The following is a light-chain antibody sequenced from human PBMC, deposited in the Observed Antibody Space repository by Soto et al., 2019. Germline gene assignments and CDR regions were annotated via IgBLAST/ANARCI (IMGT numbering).Light chain of an antibody. Sequence: EIVLTQSPATLSLSPGGGATLSCRASQNIGTYLAWYQQKGGQAPRLVIFDASSRASGVPARFSGSGSGTDFTLAISSLEPEDFAIYYCQQRSDWPPITFGQGTRLEI. J-gene: IGKJ5*01. CDR3: QQRSDWPPIT. CDR2: DAS. CDR1: QNIGTY. V-gene: IGKV3-11*01.